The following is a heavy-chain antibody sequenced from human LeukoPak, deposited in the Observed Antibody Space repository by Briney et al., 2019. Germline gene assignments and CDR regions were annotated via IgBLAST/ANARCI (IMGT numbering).Heavy chain of an antibody. V-gene: IGHV4-39*07. Sequence: SETLSLTCTFSGGSISTSSFYWGWIRQPPGKGLEWIGTVSYSGRTYYNPSLQSRVTISVDTSKSQFSLKLSSVTAADTAVYYCARVPAVAGLAPPDYWGQGTLVTVSS. CDR1: GGSISTSSFY. CDR2: VSYSGRT. J-gene: IGHJ4*02. D-gene: IGHD6-19*01. CDR3: ARVPAVAGLAPPDY.